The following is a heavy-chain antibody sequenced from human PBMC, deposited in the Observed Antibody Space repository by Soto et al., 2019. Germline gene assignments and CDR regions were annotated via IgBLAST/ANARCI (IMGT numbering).Heavy chain of an antibody. CDR1: GGSLDNYY. Sequence: PSETLSLTCTVSGGSLDNYYGSWVRQTPGKGLEWIGYMFYSGNSDYNSSLKSRVTISVDTSKNQFSLKLSSVTAADTAVYYCVRSGHPFGGVTWGLGTLVTVSS. V-gene: IGHV4-59*01. J-gene: IGHJ5*02. CDR3: VRSGHPFGGVT. D-gene: IGHD3-16*01. CDR2: MFYSGNS.